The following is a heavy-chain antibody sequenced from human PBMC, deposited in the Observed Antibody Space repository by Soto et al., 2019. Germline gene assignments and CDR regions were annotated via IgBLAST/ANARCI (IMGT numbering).Heavy chain of an antibody. CDR2: IIPILGIA. D-gene: IGHD2-2*01. CDR1: GGTFSSYT. CDR3: AGYCSSTSCRPAEYFQH. Sequence: SVKVSCKASGGTFSSYTISWVRQAPGQGLEWMGRIIPILGIANYAQKFQGRVTITANKSTSTAYMELSSLRSEDTAVYYCAGYCSSTSCRPAEYFQHWGQGTLVTVSS. J-gene: IGHJ1*01. V-gene: IGHV1-69*02.